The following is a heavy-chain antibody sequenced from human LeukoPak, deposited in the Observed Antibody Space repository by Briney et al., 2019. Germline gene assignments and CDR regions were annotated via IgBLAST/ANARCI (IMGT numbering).Heavy chain of an antibody. Sequence: PSETLSLTCTVSGGSISSYYWSWLRQPPGKGLEWIGYIYYSGSTNYNPSLKSRVTISVDTSKNQFSLKLSSVTAADTAVYYCARYAAGLFDYWGQGTLVTVSS. D-gene: IGHD6-19*01. J-gene: IGHJ4*02. V-gene: IGHV4-59*08. CDR2: IYYSGST. CDR1: GGSISSYY. CDR3: ARYAAGLFDY.